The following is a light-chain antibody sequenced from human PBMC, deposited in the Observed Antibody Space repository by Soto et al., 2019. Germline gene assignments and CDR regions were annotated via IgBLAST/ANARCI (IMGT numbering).Light chain of an antibody. V-gene: IGKV3-15*01. CDR1: QSVSSN. Sequence: EIEMTQSPDTLSVSPVEGANLSCSSSQSVSSNLAWYQHKHGQAPRLLIYAASTRATGIPARFSGSGSGTEFTLTISSLQSEDFAVYYCQQYDNWPPITFGQGTRLEIK. CDR3: QQYDNWPPIT. J-gene: IGKJ5*01. CDR2: AAS.